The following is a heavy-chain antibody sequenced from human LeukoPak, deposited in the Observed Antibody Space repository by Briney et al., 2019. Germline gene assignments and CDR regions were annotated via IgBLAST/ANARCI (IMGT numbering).Heavy chain of an antibody. D-gene: IGHD3-3*01. J-gene: IGHJ4*02. V-gene: IGHV3-23*01. CDR2: ISGSGGST. Sequence: PGGSLRLSCAASGFTFSSYAMSWVRQAPGKGLEWVSAISGSGGSTYYADSVKGRFTISRDNSKNTLYLQMNSLRAEDTAVYYCAKDRRYDFWSGYDYFDYWGQGTLVTVSS. CDR1: GFTFSSYA. CDR3: AKDRRYDFWSGYDYFDY.